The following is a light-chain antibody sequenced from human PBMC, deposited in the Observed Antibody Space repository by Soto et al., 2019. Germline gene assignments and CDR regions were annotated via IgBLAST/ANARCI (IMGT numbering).Light chain of an antibody. CDR2: GAS. CDR3: QQNFMYPPP. J-gene: IGKJ3*01. CDR1: QGIINY. Sequence: IQLTQSPSSLSASVEDRVTITCRASQGIINYLAWYQQKPGKAPKLLIYGASTLQSGVPSRFGGSGSGTDFPLTVSSLQPEDFATDYCQQNFMYPPPSGAGTKVGI. V-gene: IGKV1-9*01.